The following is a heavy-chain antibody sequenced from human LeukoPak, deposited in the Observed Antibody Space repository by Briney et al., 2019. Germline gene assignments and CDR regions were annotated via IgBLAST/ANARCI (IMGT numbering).Heavy chain of an antibody. J-gene: IGHJ3*02. Sequence: GGSLRLSCAASGFTFDDYAMHWVRHAPGKGLEWVSGISWNSGSIGYADSVKGRFTISRDNAKNSLYLQMNSLRAEDTALYYCAKDIYGSSSNAFDIWGQGTMVTVSS. CDR3: AKDIYGSSSNAFDI. D-gene: IGHD6-13*01. V-gene: IGHV3-9*01. CDR1: GFTFDDYA. CDR2: ISWNSGSI.